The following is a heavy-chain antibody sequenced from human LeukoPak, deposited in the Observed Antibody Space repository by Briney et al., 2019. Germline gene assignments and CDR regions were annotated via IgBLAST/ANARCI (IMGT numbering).Heavy chain of an antibody. V-gene: IGHV3-74*03. D-gene: IGHD3-16*01. CDR2: ISNGGSIT. J-gene: IGHJ4*02. CDR3: LRRYYEDYVCDRHFDF. CDR1: THTFSRDW. Sequence: GGSLTLSCTACTHTFSRDWMHWVRHAPGKARVGVSHISNGGSITTYADAVEGRFTISRDNAKSTVFLQMNRLRVEDTAAYFCLRRYYEDYVCDRHFDFWGQGILVTVSS.